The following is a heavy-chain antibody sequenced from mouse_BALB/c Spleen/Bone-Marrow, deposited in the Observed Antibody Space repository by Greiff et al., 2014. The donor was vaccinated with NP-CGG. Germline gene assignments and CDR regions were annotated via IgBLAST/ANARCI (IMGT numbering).Heavy chain of an antibody. V-gene: IGHV1-39*01. D-gene: IGHD3-3*01. Sequence: EVNLVESGPELEKPGASVKISCKASGYSFTGYNMNWVKQSNGKSLEWIGNIDPYYGGTDYNQKFKGKATLTVGKSSSTAYMQLKSLTSEDSAVYYCARVGDNRHFDIWGAGTTVTVSS. CDR1: GYSFTGYN. J-gene: IGHJ1*01. CDR3: ARVGDNRHFDI. CDR2: IDPYYGGT.